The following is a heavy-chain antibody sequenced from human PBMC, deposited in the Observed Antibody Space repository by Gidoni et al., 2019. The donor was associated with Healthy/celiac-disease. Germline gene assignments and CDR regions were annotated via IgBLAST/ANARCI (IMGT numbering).Heavy chain of an antibody. CDR2: ISWNSGSI. CDR3: AKDIFYGGNSYGMDV. D-gene: IGHD4-17*01. J-gene: IGHJ6*02. Sequence: EVQLVESGGGLVQPGRSLRLSCAASGFTFDDYAMHWVRQAPGKGLECVSGISWNSGSIGYADSVKGRFTISRDNAKNSLYLQMNSLRAEDTALYYCAKDIFYGGNSYGMDVWGQGTTVTVSS. CDR1: GFTFDDYA. V-gene: IGHV3-9*01.